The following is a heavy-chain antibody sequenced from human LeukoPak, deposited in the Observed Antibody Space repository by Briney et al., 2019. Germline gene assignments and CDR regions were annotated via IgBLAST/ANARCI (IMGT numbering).Heavy chain of an antibody. V-gene: IGHV3-23*01. CDR2: ISGSGGDT. CDR3: AKERYYSTNWYRGSFDDY. D-gene: IGHD6-13*01. Sequence: PGGSLRLSCAASGFTFNNYAMSWVRQAPGKGLEWVSSISGSGGDTYYADSVKGRFTISRDNSKNTLYLQMNSLRAEDTAVYYCAKERYYSTNWYRGSFDDYWGQGTLVTVSS. J-gene: IGHJ4*02. CDR1: GFTFNNYA.